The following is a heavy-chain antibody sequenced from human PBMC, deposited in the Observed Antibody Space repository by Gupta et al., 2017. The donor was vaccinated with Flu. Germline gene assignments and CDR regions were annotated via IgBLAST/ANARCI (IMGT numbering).Heavy chain of an antibody. CDR3: ATGHWAK. CDR2: ISSSGVT. CDR1: GLTLSSYD. D-gene: IGHD3-16*01. J-gene: IGHJ4*02. Sequence: CAASGLTLSSYDMSWVRQAPGRGLEWVSFISSSGVTYYGDPVRGRFTISRDNAKNSLYLQMSGLRDEDTAVYYCATGHWAKWGQGTLVTVSS. V-gene: IGHV3-48*03.